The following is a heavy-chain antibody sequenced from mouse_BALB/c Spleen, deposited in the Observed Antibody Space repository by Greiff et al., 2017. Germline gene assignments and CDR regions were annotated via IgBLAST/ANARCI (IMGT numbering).Heavy chain of an antibody. CDR3: AIYYGPFAY. D-gene: IGHD1-2*01. CDR1: GFNIKDTY. Sequence: EVQLQESGAELVKPGASVKLSCTASGFNIKDTYMHWVKQRPEQGLEWIGRIDPANGNTKYDPKFQGKATITADTSSNTAYLQLSSLTSEDTAVYYCAIYYGPFAYWGQGTLVTVSA. J-gene: IGHJ3*01. CDR2: IDPANGNT. V-gene: IGHV14-3*02.